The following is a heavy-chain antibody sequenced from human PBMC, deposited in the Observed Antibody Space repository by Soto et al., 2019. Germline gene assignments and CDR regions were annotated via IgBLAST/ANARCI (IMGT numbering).Heavy chain of an antibody. CDR3: ARDLDYGDRFDY. CDR1: GYTFTSYA. J-gene: IGHJ4*02. CDR2: INAGNGNT. Sequence: ASVKVSCKASGYTFTSYAMHWVRQAPGQRLEWMGWINAGNGNTKYSQKFQGRVTITRDTSASTAYMELSSLRSEDTAVYYCARDLDYGDRFDYWGQGTLVTVSS. V-gene: IGHV1-3*01. D-gene: IGHD4-17*01.